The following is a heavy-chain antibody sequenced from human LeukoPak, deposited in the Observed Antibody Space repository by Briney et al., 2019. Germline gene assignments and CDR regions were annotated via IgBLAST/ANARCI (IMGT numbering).Heavy chain of an antibody. CDR3: AKSSKLEGY. Sequence: SETLSLTCTVSGGSISSSYYWSWIRQPPGKGLEWIGYIYYSGGTNYSPSLKSRVTILVDTSKNQFSPKLSSVTAADTAVYYCAKSSKLEGYWGQGTLVTVSS. J-gene: IGHJ4*02. V-gene: IGHV4-59*08. D-gene: IGHD6-13*01. CDR1: GGSISSSYY. CDR2: IYYSGGT.